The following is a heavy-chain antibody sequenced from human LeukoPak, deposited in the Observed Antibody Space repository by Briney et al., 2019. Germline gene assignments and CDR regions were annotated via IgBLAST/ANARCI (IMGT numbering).Heavy chain of an antibody. CDR3: ASSSSWSPIDY. CDR2: INTNTGNP. D-gene: IGHD6-13*01. Sequence: ASVKVSRKASGYTFPTSGISWVRQAPGQGLEWMGWINTNTGNPTYAQGFTGRFVFSLDTSVSTAYLQISSLKAEDTAVYYCASSSSWSPIDYWGQGTLVTVSS. CDR1: GYTFPTSG. V-gene: IGHV7-4-1*02. J-gene: IGHJ4*02.